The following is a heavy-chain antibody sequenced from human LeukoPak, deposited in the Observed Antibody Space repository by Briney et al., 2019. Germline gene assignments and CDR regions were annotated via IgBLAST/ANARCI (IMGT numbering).Heavy chain of an antibody. V-gene: IGHV3-33*01. Sequence: PGGPLRLSCAASGFTFSSYGMHWVRQAPGKGLEWVAVIRYDGSNKYYADSVKGRFTISRDNSKNTLYLQMNSLRAEDTAVYYCARDPSITIFGVVRTYYYYGMDVWGQGTTVTVSS. CDR1: GFTFSSYG. D-gene: IGHD3-3*01. J-gene: IGHJ6*02. CDR3: ARDPSITIFGVVRTYYYYGMDV. CDR2: IRYDGSNK.